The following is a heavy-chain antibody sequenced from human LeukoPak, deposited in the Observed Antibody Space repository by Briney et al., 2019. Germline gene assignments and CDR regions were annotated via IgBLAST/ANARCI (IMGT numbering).Heavy chain of an antibody. CDR2: IYYSGST. Sequence: MPSETLSLTCTVSGGSISSSSYYWSWIRQPPGKGLEWIGYIYYSGSTNYNPSLKSRVTISVDTSKNQFSLKLSSVTAADTAVYYCARGPRYGGNFHFAHWGQGTLVTVSS. CDR1: GGSISSSSYY. D-gene: IGHD4-23*01. CDR3: ARGPRYGGNFHFAH. V-gene: IGHV4-61*01. J-gene: IGHJ4*02.